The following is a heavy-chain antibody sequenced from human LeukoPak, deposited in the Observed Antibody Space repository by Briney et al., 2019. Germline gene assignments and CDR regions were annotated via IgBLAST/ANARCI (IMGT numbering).Heavy chain of an antibody. Sequence: GGSLRLSCAASGFTFSSYGMHWVRQAPGKGLEWVAFIRYDGSNKYYADSVKGRFTISRDDSKNTLYLQMNSLRAEDTAVYYCAKLPTARFDYWGQGTLVTVSS. CDR1: GFTFSSYG. D-gene: IGHD4-17*01. CDR3: AKLPTARFDY. J-gene: IGHJ4*02. CDR2: IRYDGSNK. V-gene: IGHV3-30*02.